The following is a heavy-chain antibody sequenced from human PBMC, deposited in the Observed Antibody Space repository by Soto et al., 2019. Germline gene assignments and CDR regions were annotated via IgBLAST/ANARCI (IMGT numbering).Heavy chain of an antibody. V-gene: IGHV3-15*01. J-gene: IGHJ5*02. D-gene: IGHD6-13*01. Sequence: EVQLVESGGGLVKPGGSLRLSCAASGFTFSNAWMSWVRQAPGKGLEWVGRIKSKTDGGTTDYAAPVKGRFTISRDDSKNTLYLQMNSLKTEDTAVYYCTTGGFTWYSSSWYGGHWFDPWGQGTLVTVSS. CDR2: IKSKTDGGTT. CDR3: TTGGFTWYSSSWYGGHWFDP. CDR1: GFTFSNAW.